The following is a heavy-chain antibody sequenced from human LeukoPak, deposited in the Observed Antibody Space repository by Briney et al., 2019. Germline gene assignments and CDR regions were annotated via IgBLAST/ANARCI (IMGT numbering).Heavy chain of an antibody. D-gene: IGHD3-10*01. J-gene: IGHJ5*02. CDR1: GYTFTSYG. CDR2: ISAYNGNT. Sequence: ASVKVSCKASGYTFTSYGISWVRQAPGQGLEWMGWISAYNGNTNYAQKLQGRVTMTRNTSISTAYMELSSLRSEDTAVYYCARGLLWFGELFSFDPWGQGTLVTVSS. V-gene: IGHV1-18*01. CDR3: ARGLLWFGELFSFDP.